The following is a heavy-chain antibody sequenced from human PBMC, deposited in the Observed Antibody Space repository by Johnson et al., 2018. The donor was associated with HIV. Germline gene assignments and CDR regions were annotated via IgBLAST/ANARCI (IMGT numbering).Heavy chain of an antibody. D-gene: IGHD6-13*01. CDR3: ARERGYSSSWYRDAFDI. CDR2: IKQDGTEK. CDR1: GFTFNSYW. Sequence: VQLVESGGGLVQPGGSLRLSCVVSGFTFNSYWMSWVRQAPGKGLEWVANIKQDGTEKYYVYSMKGRFTISRDNAKNSLYLQINSLRAEDTAVYYCARERGYSSSWYRDAFDIWGQGTMVTVSS. J-gene: IGHJ3*02. V-gene: IGHV3-7*01.